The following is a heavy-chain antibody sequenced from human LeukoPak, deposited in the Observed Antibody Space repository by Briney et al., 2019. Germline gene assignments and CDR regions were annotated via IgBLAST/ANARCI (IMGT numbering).Heavy chain of an antibody. V-gene: IGHV4-34*01. J-gene: IGHJ4*02. CDR3: ARGKGRIVVVTATLFDY. D-gene: IGHD2-21*02. CDR1: GGSFSGYY. Sequence: PSETLSLTCAVYGGSFSGYYWSWIRQPQGKGLEWIGEINHSGSTNYNPSLKSRVTISVDTSKNQFSLKLSSVTAADTAVYYCARGKGRIVVVTATLFDYWGQGTLVTVSS. CDR2: INHSGST.